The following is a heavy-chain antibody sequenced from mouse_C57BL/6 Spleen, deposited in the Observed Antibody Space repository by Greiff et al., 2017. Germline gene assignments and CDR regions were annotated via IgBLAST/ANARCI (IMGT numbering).Heavy chain of an antibody. V-gene: IGHV1-69*01. CDR3: AVITTVTDY. CDR2: IDPSDSYT. CDR1: GYTFTSYW. J-gene: IGHJ4*01. Sequence: QVQLQQPGAELVMPGASVKLSCKASGYTFTSYWMHWVKQRPGQGLEWIGEIDPSDSYTNYNQKFKGKSTLTVDKSSSTAYMQLSSLTSEDSAVYYCAVITTVTDYWGQGTSVTVSS. D-gene: IGHD1-1*01.